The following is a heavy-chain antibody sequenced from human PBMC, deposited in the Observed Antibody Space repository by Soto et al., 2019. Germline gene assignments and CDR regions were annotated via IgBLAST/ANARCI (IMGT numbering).Heavy chain of an antibody. CDR3: AKDLREDPYYDFWSGYYFDY. J-gene: IGHJ4*02. CDR2: ISGSGGST. CDR1: GFTFSSYA. D-gene: IGHD3-3*01. Sequence: EVQLLESGGGLVQPGGSLRLSCAASGFTFSSYAMSWVRQAPGKGLEWVSAISGSGGSTYYADSVKGRFTISRDNSKNTLYLQMNSLRAEDTAVYYCAKDLREDPYYDFWSGYYFDYWGQGTLVTVSS. V-gene: IGHV3-23*01.